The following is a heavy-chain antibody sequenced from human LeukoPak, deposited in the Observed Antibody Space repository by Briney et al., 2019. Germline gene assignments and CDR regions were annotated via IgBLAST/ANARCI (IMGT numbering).Heavy chain of an antibody. J-gene: IGHJ6*04. Sequence: SETLSLTCAVYGGSFSGYYWSWIRQPPGKGLEWIGEINHSGSTNYNPSLKSRVTISVDTSKNQLSLKLSSVTAADTAVYYCARTAAGLAIGDYYGMDVGGKGTRVTVSS. V-gene: IGHV4-34*01. CDR2: INHSGST. CDR3: ARTAAGLAIGDYYGMDV. CDR1: GGSFSGYY. D-gene: IGHD6-13*01.